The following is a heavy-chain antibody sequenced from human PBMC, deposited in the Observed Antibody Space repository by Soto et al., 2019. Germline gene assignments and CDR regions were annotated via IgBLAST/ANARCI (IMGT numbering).Heavy chain of an antibody. V-gene: IGHV3-30-3*01. CDR2: ISYDGSNK. CDR3: ASSRGYSGYDGYFDY. D-gene: IGHD5-12*01. Sequence: GGSLRLSCAASGFTFSSYAMHWVRQAPGKGLEWVAVISYDGSNKYYADSVKGRFTISRDNSKNTLYXXXNSLRAEDTAVYYCASSRGYSGYDGYFDYWGQGTLVTVSS. CDR1: GFTFSSYA. J-gene: IGHJ4*02.